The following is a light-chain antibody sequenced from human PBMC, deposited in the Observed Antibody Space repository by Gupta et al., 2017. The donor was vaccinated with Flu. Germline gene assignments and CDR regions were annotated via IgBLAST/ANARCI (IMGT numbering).Light chain of an antibody. CDR2: KDY. J-gene: IGLJ2*01. Sequence: SYELTQPLSVSVALGQTAKIPCGGDNIRSKNVHWYQQRPGQAPVLVIYKDYNRPSGIPERFSGSNSGNTATLTISGAQSGDESDYFCQVWDTSVVFGGGTKLTV. CDR3: QVWDTSVV. CDR1: NIRSKN. V-gene: IGLV3-9*01.